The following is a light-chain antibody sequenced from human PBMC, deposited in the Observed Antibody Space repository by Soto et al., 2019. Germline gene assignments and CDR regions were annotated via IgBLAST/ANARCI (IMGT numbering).Light chain of an antibody. CDR1: QSVSSSY. J-gene: IGKJ1*01. V-gene: IGKV3-20*01. CDR2: RAS. Sequence: EIVLTQSPGTLSLSPGERATLSCRASQSVSSSYLAWYQQKPGQAPKVLIYRASTRESGVPDRFSGSGSGTDFTLTISSLQAEDVAAYYCQQYYSTPPSFGQGTKVDIK. CDR3: QQYYSTPPS.